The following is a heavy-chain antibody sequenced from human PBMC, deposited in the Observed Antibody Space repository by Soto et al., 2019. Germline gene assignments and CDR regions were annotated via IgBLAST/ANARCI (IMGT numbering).Heavy chain of an antibody. Sequence: VKVSCKAYGGTFRSYAISWVRQAPGQGLEWMGGIIPIFGTANYAQKFQGRVTITADESTSTAYMELSSLRSEDTAVYYCARDSVYDILTGQYYYYGMDVWGQGTTVTVSS. CDR1: GGTFRSYA. CDR2: IIPIFGTA. J-gene: IGHJ6*02. CDR3: ARDSVYDILTGQYYYYGMDV. D-gene: IGHD3-9*01. V-gene: IGHV1-69*13.